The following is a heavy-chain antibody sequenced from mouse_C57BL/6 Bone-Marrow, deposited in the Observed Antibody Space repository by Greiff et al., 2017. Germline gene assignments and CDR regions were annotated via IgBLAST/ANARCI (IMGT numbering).Heavy chain of an antibody. V-gene: IGHV5-17*01. D-gene: IGHD1-1*01. CDR3: ARNLLLLGYVPFCYAMDY. CDR1: GFTFSDYG. Sequence: EVKLVESGGGLVKPGGSLKLSCAASGFTFSDYGMHWVRQAPEQGLEWVAYISSGSSTIYYADTVKGRFTISRDNATNTLFLQMTSLRSEDTAMYYCARNLLLLGYVPFCYAMDYWGQGTSGTVSS. CDR2: ISSGSSTI. J-gene: IGHJ4*01.